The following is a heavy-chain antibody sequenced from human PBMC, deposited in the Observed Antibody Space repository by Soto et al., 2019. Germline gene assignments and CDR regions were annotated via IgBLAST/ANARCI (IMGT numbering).Heavy chain of an antibody. J-gene: IGHJ4*02. CDR1: GYTFTSYA. CDR3: ARGAYYDFWSGYLMYFDY. D-gene: IGHD3-3*01. Sequence: QVQLVQSGAEEKKPGASVKVSCKASGYTFTSYAMHWVRQAPGQRLEWMGWINAGNGNTKYSQKFQGRVTITRDTSASTAYMELSSLRSEDTAVHYCARGAYYDFWSGYLMYFDYWGQGTLVTVSS. CDR2: INAGNGNT. V-gene: IGHV1-3*05.